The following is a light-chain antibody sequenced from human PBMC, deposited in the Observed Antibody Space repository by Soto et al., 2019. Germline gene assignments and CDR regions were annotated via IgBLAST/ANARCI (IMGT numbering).Light chain of an antibody. CDR1: QSISSW. J-gene: IGKJ1*01. CDR3: QQYNSYSWT. Sequence: DIQMTQSPSTLSASVGDRVTITCRASQSISSWLAWYQQKPGKAPKLLIYKASSLESGVPSRFSGIGFGTEFTLTISSLQPDDFATYYCQQYNSYSWTFGQGTKVDIK. CDR2: KAS. V-gene: IGKV1-5*03.